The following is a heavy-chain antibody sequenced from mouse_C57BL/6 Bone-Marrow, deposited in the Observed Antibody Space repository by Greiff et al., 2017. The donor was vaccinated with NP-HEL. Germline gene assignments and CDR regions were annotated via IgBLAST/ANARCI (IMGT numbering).Heavy chain of an antibody. J-gene: IGHJ1*03. CDR3: AREEVLWLRRDYWYFDV. CDR2: ISYDGSN. V-gene: IGHV3-6*01. D-gene: IGHD2-2*01. Sequence: EVQLQESGPGLVKPSQSLSLTCSVTGYSITSGYYWNWIRQFPGNKLEWMGYISYDGSNNYNPSLKNRISITRDTSKNQFFLKLNSVTTEDTATYYCAREEVLWLRRDYWYFDVWGTGTTVTVSS. CDR1: GYSITSGYY.